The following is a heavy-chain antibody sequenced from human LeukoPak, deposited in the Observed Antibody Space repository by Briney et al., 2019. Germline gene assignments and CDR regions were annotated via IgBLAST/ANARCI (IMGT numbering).Heavy chain of an antibody. D-gene: IGHD2-21*01. CDR3: ARDVVRSPVDY. CDR1: GFTFSSYW. Sequence: QPGGSLRPSCAASGFTFSSYWMSWVRQAPGKGLEWVANIKQDGSEKYYVDSVKGRFTISRDNAKNSLYLQMNSLRAEDTAVYYCARDVVRSPVDYWGQGTLVTVSS. CDR2: IKQDGSEK. V-gene: IGHV3-7*01. J-gene: IGHJ4*02.